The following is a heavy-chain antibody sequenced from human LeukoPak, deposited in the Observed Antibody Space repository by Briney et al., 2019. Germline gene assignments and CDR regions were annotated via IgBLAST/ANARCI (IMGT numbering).Heavy chain of an antibody. V-gene: IGHV3-74*01. CDR1: GFTFSSYW. J-gene: IGHJ4*02. CDR2: INSDGSST. D-gene: IGHD5-18*01. Sequence: GGSLRLSCAASGFTFSSYWMHWVRQAPGKGLMWVSRINSDGSSTNYADSVKGRFTISRDNAKNTLYLQMNSLRAEDTAVYYCARVQRDTAMVAGFDYWGQGTLVTVSS. CDR3: ARVQRDTAMVAGFDY.